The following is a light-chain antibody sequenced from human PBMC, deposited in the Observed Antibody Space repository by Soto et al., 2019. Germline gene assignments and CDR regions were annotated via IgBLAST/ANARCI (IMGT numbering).Light chain of an antibody. CDR3: QRLNSFPWT. V-gene: IGKV1-9*01. Sequence: DIQLTQSPSFLSASVGDRVTITCRASQGISSFLAWYQQKPGKAPSLLIYSASTLQSGVPSRFSGSGSVTEFTLTISSLQPKDFATYYCQRLNSFPWTFGQGTKVEIK. J-gene: IGKJ1*01. CDR1: QGISSF. CDR2: SAS.